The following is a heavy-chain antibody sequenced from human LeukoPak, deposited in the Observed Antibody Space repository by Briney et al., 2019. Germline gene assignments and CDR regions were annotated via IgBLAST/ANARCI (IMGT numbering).Heavy chain of an antibody. CDR3: AKLFGIVVVPAAIDY. CDR1: GFTFSRYT. J-gene: IGHJ4*02. V-gene: IGHV3-23*01. CDR2: ISGSGGST. Sequence: PGGSLRLSCAASGFTFSRYTMNWVRQAPGKGLEWVSAISGSGGSTYYADSVKGRFTISRDNSKNTLYLQMNSLRAEDTAVYYCAKLFGIVVVPAAIDYWGQGTLVTVSS. D-gene: IGHD2-2*01.